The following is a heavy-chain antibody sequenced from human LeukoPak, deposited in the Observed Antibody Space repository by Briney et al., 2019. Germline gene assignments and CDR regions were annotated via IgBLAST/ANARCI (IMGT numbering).Heavy chain of an antibody. CDR1: GGTFSSYA. CDR3: ARISGLLWFGVRSGWFDP. D-gene: IGHD3-10*01. Sequence: SVKVSCKASGGTFSSYAISWVRQAPGQGLEWMGGIIPIFGTANYAQKFQGRVTITADKSTSTAYMELSSLRSEDTAVYYCARISGLLWFGVRSGWFDPWGQGTLVTVSS. CDR2: IIPIFGTA. J-gene: IGHJ5*02. V-gene: IGHV1-69*06.